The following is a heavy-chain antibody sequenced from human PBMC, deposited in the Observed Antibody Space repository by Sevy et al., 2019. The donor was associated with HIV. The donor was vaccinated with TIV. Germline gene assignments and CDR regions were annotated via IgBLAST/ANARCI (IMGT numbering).Heavy chain of an antibody. V-gene: IGHV3-21*01. CDR1: GFTFSSYS. CDR2: ISSSSSYI. J-gene: IGHJ4*02. CDR3: ARDTRVWFGELWPNFDY. D-gene: IGHD3-10*01. Sequence: GGSLRLSYAASGFTFSSYSMNWVRQAPGKGLEWVSSISSSSSYIYYADSVKGRFTISRDNAKNSLYLQMNSLRAEDTAVYYCARDTRVWFGELWPNFDYRGQGTLVTVSS.